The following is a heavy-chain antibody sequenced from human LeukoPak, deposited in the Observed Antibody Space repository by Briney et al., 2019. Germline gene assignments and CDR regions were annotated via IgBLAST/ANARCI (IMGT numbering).Heavy chain of an antibody. D-gene: IGHD6-19*01. CDR1: GFTFSSYS. Sequence: PGGSLRLSCAASGFTFSSYSVNWVRQAPGKGLEWVSYISSSSSPIYYADSVKGRFTISRDNAKNLLYLQMNSLRVEDTAFYYCAKDNRRHYTSGPNPDSLHWGQGALVTVSS. CDR3: AKDNRRHYTSGPNPDSLH. CDR2: ISSSSSPI. J-gene: IGHJ4*02. V-gene: IGHV3-48*01.